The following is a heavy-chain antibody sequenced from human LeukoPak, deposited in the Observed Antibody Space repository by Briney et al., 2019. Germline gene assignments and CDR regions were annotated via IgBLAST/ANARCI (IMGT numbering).Heavy chain of an antibody. V-gene: IGHV4-34*01. Sequence: TSETLSLTCAVYGGSFSGYYWSWIRQPPGKGLEWIGEINHSGSTNYNPSLKSRVTISVDTSKNQFSLKLSSVTAADTAVYYCARGLSSAWNGGGLDYWGQGTLVTVSS. CDR3: ARGLSSAWNGGGLDY. J-gene: IGHJ4*02. CDR2: INHSGST. D-gene: IGHD6-19*01. CDR1: GGSFSGYY.